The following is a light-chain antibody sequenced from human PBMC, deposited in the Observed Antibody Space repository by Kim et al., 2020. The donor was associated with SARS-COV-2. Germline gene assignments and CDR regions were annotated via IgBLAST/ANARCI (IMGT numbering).Light chain of an antibody. J-gene: IGKJ1*01. Sequence: GDRVTITCRASQGITKSLAWDQQKPGKVPQVLIYAASVLQSGVPSRFSGSGSGTDFTLTISSLQPEDVATYYCQKYNSAPWTFGQGTKVDIK. CDR2: AAS. V-gene: IGKV1-27*01. CDR3: QKYNSAPWT. CDR1: QGITKS.